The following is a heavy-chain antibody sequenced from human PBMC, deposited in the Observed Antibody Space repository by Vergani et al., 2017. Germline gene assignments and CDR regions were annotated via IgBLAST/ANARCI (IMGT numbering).Heavy chain of an antibody. J-gene: IGHJ3*02. CDR1: GGSFSGYY. D-gene: IGHD6-6*01. Sequence: QVQLQQWGAGLLKPSETLSLTCAVYGGSFSGYYWSWIRQPPGEGLEWIGEINHSGSTNDNPSLKSRVNISVDTSKNHFSLKMSSVTAADTAGYYCARGRIAARRGGAFDIWGQGTMVTVSS. CDR2: INHSGST. V-gene: IGHV4-34*01. CDR3: ARGRIAARRGGAFDI.